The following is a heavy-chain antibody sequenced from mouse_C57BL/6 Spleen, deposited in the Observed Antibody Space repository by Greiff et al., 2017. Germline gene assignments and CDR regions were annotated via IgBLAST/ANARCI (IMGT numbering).Heavy chain of an antibody. V-gene: IGHV1-15*01. J-gene: IGHJ2*01. Sequence: VQLQQSGAELVRPGASVTLSCKASGYTFTDYEMHWVKQTPVHGLEWIGAIDPETGGTAYNQKFKGKAILTADKSSSTAYMELRSLTSEDSAVYYCTREEFYYSNYRAFDYWGQGTTLTGSS. CDR2: IDPETGGT. CDR3: TREEFYYSNYRAFDY. D-gene: IGHD2-5*01. CDR1: GYTFTDYE.